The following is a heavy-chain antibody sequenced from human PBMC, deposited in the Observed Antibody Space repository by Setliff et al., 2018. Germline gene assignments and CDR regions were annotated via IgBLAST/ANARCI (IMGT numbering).Heavy chain of an antibody. Sequence: RASVKVSCKASGYTFSSGNGVNWVRQAPGQRPEWMGWIDAGSDKTRYSPKFQGRVTIMRDTSANTVYMELSSLRSEDTAVYYCASPFPHGWSGYYGVGWFDPWVPETLLVTVSS. CDR3: ASPFPHGWSGYYGVGWFDP. D-gene: IGHD3-3*01. V-gene: IGHV1-3*01. CDR2: IDAGSDKT. CDR1: GYTFSSGNG. J-gene: IGHJ5*02.